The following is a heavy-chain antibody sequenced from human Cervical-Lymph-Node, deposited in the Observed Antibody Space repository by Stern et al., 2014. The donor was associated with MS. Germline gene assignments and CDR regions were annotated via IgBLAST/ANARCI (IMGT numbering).Heavy chain of an antibody. V-gene: IGHV3-33*01. Sequence: VQLVESGGGVVQPGRSLRLSCAASGFTFSSYGMHWVRQAPGKGLEWVAVIWYDGSNKYYADSVKGRFTISRDNSKNTLYLQMNSLRAEDTAVYYCASLAYSSGWDYFDYWGQGTLVTVSS. J-gene: IGHJ4*02. CDR3: ASLAYSSGWDYFDY. CDR1: GFTFSSYG. CDR2: IWYDGSNK. D-gene: IGHD6-19*01.